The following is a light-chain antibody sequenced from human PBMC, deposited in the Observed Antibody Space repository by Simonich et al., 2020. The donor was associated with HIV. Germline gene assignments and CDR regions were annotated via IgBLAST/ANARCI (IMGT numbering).Light chain of an antibody. CDR1: QGISNY. CDR3: QHYYTTLT. V-gene: IGKV1-NL1*01. CDR2: AAS. J-gene: IGKJ4*01. Sequence: DIQMTQSPSSLSASVGDRVTITCRASQGISNYLAWYQQKPGKAPKLLLYAASRLESGVPSRFSGSGSGPDYTLTISSPQPEDFATYYCQHYYTTLTFGGGTKVEIK.